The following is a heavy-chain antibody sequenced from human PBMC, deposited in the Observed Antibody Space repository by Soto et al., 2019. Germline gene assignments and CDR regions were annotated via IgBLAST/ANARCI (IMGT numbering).Heavy chain of an antibody. D-gene: IGHD1-7*01. CDR3: AKDYGFDWNYGYFDY. J-gene: IGHJ4*02. CDR1: GFTFSSYG. CDR2: ISYDGSNK. V-gene: IGHV3-30*18. Sequence: ESGGGVVQPGRSLRLSCAASGFTFSSYGMHWVRQAPGKGLEWVAVISYDGSNKYYADSVKGRFTISRDNSKNTLYLQMNSLRAEDTAVYYCAKDYGFDWNYGYFDYWGQGTLVTVSS.